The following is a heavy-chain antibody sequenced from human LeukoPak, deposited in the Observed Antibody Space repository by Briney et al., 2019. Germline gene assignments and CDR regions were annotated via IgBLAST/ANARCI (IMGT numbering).Heavy chain of an antibody. CDR1: GGSISSSPYY. CDR2: IYYSGNT. J-gene: IGHJ4*02. Sequence: KSSETLSLTCTVSGGSISSSPYYWGWVRQPPGKGLEWIGNIYYSGNTYYNPSLKTRVTISVDTSKNQFSLRLSSVTAADTAVYYCARDFLGAGTVGATSGYWGQGTLVTVSS. V-gene: IGHV4-39*02. D-gene: IGHD1-26*01. CDR3: ARDFLGAGTVGATSGY.